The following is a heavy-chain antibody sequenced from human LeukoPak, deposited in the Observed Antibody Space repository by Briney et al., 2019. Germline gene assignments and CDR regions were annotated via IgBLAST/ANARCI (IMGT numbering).Heavy chain of an antibody. CDR2: FSCSGNT. Sequence: PSETLSLTCSVSGGSISSCTYSWGWIRQPLGKGLEWIGSFSCSGNTYYHPSLKSRVTISVDTSKSQFSLYMDSVTAADTAVYYCARDWNRYVYWGQGTLVTVSS. D-gene: IGHD1-1*01. CDR3: ARDWNRYVY. J-gene: IGHJ4*02. CDR1: GGSISSCTYS. V-gene: IGHV4-39*07.